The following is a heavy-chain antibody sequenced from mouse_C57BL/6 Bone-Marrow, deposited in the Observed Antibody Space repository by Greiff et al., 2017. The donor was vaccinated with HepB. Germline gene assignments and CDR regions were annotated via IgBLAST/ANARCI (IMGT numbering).Heavy chain of an antibody. CDR3: AKWGDYDGFDY. J-gene: IGHJ2*01. V-gene: IGHV1-50*01. D-gene: IGHD2-4*01. Sequence: QVQLQQPGAELVKPGASVKLSCKASGYTFTSYWMQWVKQRPGQGLEWIGEIDPSDSYTNYNQKFKGKATLTVVTSSSTAYMQLSSLTSEDSAVYYCAKWGDYDGFDYWGQGTTLTVSS. CDR1: GYTFTSYW. CDR2: IDPSDSYT.